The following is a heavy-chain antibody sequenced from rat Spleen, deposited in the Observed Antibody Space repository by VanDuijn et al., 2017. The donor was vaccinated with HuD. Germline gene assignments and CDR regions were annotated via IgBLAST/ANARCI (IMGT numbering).Heavy chain of an antibody. CDR2: ISPSGGST. CDR1: GFTFSNYG. V-gene: IGHV5-29*01. CDR3: ARQDDGSYYYWYFDF. D-gene: IGHD1-12*02. J-gene: IGHJ1*01. Sequence: EVQLVESGGGLVQPGRSLKLSCAASGFTFSNYGMAWVRQAPTKGLEWVATISPSGGSTYYRDSVKGRFTISRDNAKSTLYLQMDSLRSEDTATYYCARQDDGSYYYWYFDFWGPGTMVTVSS.